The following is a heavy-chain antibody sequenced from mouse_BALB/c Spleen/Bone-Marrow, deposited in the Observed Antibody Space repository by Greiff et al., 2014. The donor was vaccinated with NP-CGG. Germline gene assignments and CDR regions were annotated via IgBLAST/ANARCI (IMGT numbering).Heavy chain of an antibody. CDR2: IYPGSGST. D-gene: IGHD6-1*01. J-gene: IGHJ4*01. Sequence: LQQSGSELVRPGGSVKLTCKASGHTFTNYWVHWVKQRPGQGPEWIGNIYPGSGSTNYDEKFKRKATLTVDTSSTTAYMQLSSLTTEDPAVYYCTRDKATPYYAMDYWGQGTSVTVSS. CDR3: TRDKATPYYAMDY. CDR1: GHTFTNYW. V-gene: IGHV1S22*01.